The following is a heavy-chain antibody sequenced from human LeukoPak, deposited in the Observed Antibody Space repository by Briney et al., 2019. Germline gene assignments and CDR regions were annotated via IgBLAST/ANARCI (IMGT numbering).Heavy chain of an antibody. D-gene: IGHD2-2*03. CDR1: GFTFSNYW. CDR2: ISSSSSYI. V-gene: IGHV3-21*01. CDR3: ARDGYCSSTSC. Sequence: GGSLRLSCAASGFTFSNYWMNWVRQAPGKGLEWVSSISSSSSYIYYADSVKGRFTISRDNAKSSLYLQMNSLRAEDTAVYYCARDGYCSSTSCWGQGTLVTVSS. J-gene: IGHJ4*02.